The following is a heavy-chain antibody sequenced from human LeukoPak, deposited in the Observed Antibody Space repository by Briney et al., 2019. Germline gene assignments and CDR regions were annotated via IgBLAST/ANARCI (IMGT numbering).Heavy chain of an antibody. CDR2: IKQDGSEK. D-gene: IGHD3-22*01. Sequence: GGSLRLSCAASGFSFSRYWMSWVRQAPGKGLEWVANIKQDGSEKNYVESVKGRFTISRDKAKNSLYLQMNSLRAEDTALYYCARSRHSYDSTGFPHYWGQGTLVTVSS. V-gene: IGHV3-7*03. CDR1: GFSFSRYW. J-gene: IGHJ4*02. CDR3: ARSRHSYDSTGFPHY.